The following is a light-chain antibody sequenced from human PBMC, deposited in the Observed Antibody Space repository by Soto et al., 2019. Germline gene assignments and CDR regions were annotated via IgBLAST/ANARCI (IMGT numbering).Light chain of an antibody. J-gene: IGKJ2*01. Sequence: EIVLTQSPGTLSLSPGERATLSCRASQSVSSRYFAWYQQNPGQAPRLLIYGASSRATGIPDRFSGSGSGTDFTLIISRLEPEDFAVYYCQQYGSSPYTFGPGTKLEIK. CDR1: QSVSSRY. CDR3: QQYGSSPYT. CDR2: GAS. V-gene: IGKV3-20*01.